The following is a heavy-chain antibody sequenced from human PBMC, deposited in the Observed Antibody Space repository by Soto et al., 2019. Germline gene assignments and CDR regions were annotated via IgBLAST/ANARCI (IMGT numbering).Heavy chain of an antibody. CDR1: GCSINTFY. V-gene: IGHV4-4*07. J-gene: IGHJ4*02. D-gene: IGHD5-12*01. CDR3: AREGSYSAYNFAHGIQLWSFDF. Sequence: XETLSLTCAVAGCSINTFYWSWVRQPAGKGLEWIGRIFSSGSTSFNPSLESRVAMSVDTSKNHFSLNLSSVTAADMAVYYCAREGSYSAYNFAHGIQLWSFDFWGQGALVTVSS. CDR2: IFSSGST.